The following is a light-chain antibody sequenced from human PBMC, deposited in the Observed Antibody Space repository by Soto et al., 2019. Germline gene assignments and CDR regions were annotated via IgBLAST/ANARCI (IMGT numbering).Light chain of an antibody. Sequence: DIQMTQSPSSLSASIGDRVTISCRASQDIGAYVNWYQHKQGKDPRVLMYAASNLKSGVPPRFSGSGVGRDFTLTISDLPPEDFATYYCQHSYSTRTFGQGTKVERK. CDR1: QDIGAY. J-gene: IGKJ1*01. CDR3: QHSYSTRT. CDR2: AAS. V-gene: IGKV1-39*01.